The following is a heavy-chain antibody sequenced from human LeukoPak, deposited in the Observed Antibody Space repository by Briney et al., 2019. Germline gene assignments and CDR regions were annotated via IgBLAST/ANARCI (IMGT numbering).Heavy chain of an antibody. Sequence: GGSLRLSCAASGFTFSSYGMHWVRQAPGKGLEWVAFIRYDGINKYYADSMKGRFTISRDNSKNMLYLQMNSLRAEDTAVYYCAKAGVSSPYYFDYWGQGTLVTVSS. V-gene: IGHV3-30*02. J-gene: IGHJ4*02. CDR1: GFTFSSYG. CDR3: AKAGVSSPYYFDY. CDR2: IRYDGINK. D-gene: IGHD3-10*01.